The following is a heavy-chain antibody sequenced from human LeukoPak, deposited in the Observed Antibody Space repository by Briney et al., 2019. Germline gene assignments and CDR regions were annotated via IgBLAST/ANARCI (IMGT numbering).Heavy chain of an antibody. CDR1: GYSFTSYW. Sequence: GESLKISCKGSGYSFTSYWIGWVRQMPGKGLEWMGIIYPGDSDTRYSPSFQGQVTISADKSISTAYLQWSSLKASDTAMYYCARQDGSSGYPDSYFDYWGRGTLVTVSS. D-gene: IGHD3-22*01. V-gene: IGHV5-51*01. J-gene: IGHJ4*02. CDR3: ARQDGSSGYPDSYFDY. CDR2: IYPGDSDT.